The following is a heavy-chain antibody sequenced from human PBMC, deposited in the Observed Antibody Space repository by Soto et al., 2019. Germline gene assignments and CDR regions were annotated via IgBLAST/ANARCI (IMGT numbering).Heavy chain of an antibody. CDR1: GGSISSGGYY. Sequence: QVQLQESGPGLVKPSQTLSLTCTVSGGSISSGGYYWNWIRQHPGKGLEWIGYIYYSGSTYYNPSLKSRVTISVDTSTNQFSLRLSSVTAADTAVYYCARLGGEVVAASPRPDGYVVDYWGQGTLVTVSS. V-gene: IGHV4-31*03. CDR3: ARLGGEVVAASPRPDGYVVDY. D-gene: IGHD2-15*01. J-gene: IGHJ4*02. CDR2: IYYSGST.